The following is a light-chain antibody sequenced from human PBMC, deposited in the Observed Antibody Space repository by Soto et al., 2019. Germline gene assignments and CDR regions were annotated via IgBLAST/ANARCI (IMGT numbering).Light chain of an antibody. CDR2: SVS. J-gene: IGKJ4*02. Sequence: SSLSASVGDTVTLTCRASQDSGNSLAWLQQKPGRAPKSLISSVSSLQSGVPSRFSGSRYGADFTLTISNLQPEDFATYYCQQYTTYLLTFGGGTIV. CDR3: QQYTTYLLT. CDR1: QDSGNS. V-gene: IGKV1-16*01.